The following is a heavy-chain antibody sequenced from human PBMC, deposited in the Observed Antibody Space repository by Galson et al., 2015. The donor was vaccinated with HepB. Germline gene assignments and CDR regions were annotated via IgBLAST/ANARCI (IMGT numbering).Heavy chain of an antibody. CDR2: ISAYNGNT. D-gene: IGHD3-9*01. CDR3: ARLTYYDMLLDHYYYGMDV. V-gene: IGHV1-18*04. Sequence: SVKVSCKASGYTFTSYGISWVRQAPGQGLEWMGWISAYNGNTNYAQKLQGRVTMTTDTSTSTAYMELRSLRSDDTAVYYCARLTYYDMLLDHYYYGMDVWGQGTTVTVSS. J-gene: IGHJ6*02. CDR1: GYTFTSYG.